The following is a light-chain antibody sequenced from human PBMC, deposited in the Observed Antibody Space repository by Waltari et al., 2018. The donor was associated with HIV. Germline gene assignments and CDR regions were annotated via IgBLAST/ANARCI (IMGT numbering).Light chain of an antibody. CDR2: AAS. J-gene: IGKJ4*01. CDR3: QKYNSAPLT. V-gene: IGKV1-27*01. CDR1: QGISNY. Sequence: DIQMTQSPSSLSASVGDRVTITCRASQGISNYLAWYQQKPGKVPKLLIYAASTLQSGFPSRFSRRGSGTDITLTISSLQPEYVATYYCQKYNSAPLTFGGGTKVEIK.